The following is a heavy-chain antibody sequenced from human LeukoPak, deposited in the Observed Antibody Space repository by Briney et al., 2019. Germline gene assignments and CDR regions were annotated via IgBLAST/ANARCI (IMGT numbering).Heavy chain of an antibody. V-gene: IGHV3-21*01. Sequence: GGSLRLSCAASGFTFDDYGMSWVRQAPGKGLEWVSSISSSSSYIYYADSVKGRFTISRDNAKNSLYLQMNSLRTEDTAVYYCARDFSDYSNPSYYYYYMDVWGKGTTVTVSS. J-gene: IGHJ6*03. CDR2: ISSSSSYI. D-gene: IGHD4-11*01. CDR1: GFTFDDYG. CDR3: ARDFSDYSNPSYYYYYMDV.